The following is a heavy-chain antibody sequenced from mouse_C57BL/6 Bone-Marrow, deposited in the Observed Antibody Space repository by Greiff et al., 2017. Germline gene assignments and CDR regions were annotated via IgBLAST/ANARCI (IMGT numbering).Heavy chain of an antibody. CDR1: GFTFSNYW. J-gene: IGHJ4*01. D-gene: IGHD1-1*01. V-gene: IGHV6-3*01. CDR3: TGGGSSYVYYAMDY. Sequence: EVKLEESGGGLVQPGGSMKLSCVASGFTFSNYWMNWVRQSPEKGLEWVAQIRLKSDNYATHYAESVKGRFTISRDDPKSSVYLQMNNLRAEDTGIYYCTGGGSSYVYYAMDYWGQGTSVTVSS. CDR2: IRLKSDNYAT.